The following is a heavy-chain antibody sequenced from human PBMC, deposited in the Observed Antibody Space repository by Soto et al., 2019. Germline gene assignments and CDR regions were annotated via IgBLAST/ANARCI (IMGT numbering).Heavy chain of an antibody. Sequence: PGGSLRLSCAVSGFTFDDYWMTWVRQAPGKGLEWVANIKEDGSNKYYADSVKGRFTISRDNSKNTLYLQMNSLRAEDTAVYYCAAAYCGGDCLSENAFDIWGQGTMVTVSS. J-gene: IGHJ3*02. CDR1: GFTFDDYW. CDR3: AAAYCGGDCLSENAFDI. D-gene: IGHD2-21*02. CDR2: IKEDGSNK. V-gene: IGHV3-7*01.